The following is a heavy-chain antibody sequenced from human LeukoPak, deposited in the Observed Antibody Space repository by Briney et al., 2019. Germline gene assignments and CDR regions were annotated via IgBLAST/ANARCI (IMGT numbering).Heavy chain of an antibody. CDR2: IYYSGST. V-gene: IGHV4-39*01. CDR1: GFSFSTYA. D-gene: IGHD5-18*01. J-gene: IGHJ6*03. Sequence: GSLRLSCAASGFSFSTYAMSWVRQPPGKGLEWVGSIYYSGSTYYNPSLKSRVTISVDTSKNQFSLKLSSVTAADTAVYYCASEYPIQLWLPYYYYYMDVWGKGTTVTVSS. CDR3: ASEYPIQLWLPYYYYYMDV.